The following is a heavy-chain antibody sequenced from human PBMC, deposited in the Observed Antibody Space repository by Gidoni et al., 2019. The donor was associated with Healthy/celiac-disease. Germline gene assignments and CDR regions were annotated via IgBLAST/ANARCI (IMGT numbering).Heavy chain of an antibody. V-gene: IGHV5-51*01. CDR3: ARHRAVAGTGLDY. CDR2: DT. Sequence: DTRYSPSFQGQVTISADKSISTAYLQWSSLKASDTAVYYCARHRAVAGTGLDYWGQGTLVTVSS. D-gene: IGHD6-19*01. J-gene: IGHJ4*02.